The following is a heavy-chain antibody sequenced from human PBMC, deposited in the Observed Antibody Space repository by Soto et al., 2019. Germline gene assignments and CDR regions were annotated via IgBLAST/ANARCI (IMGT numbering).Heavy chain of an antibody. CDR1: GGSISSSNW. D-gene: IGHD5-12*01. J-gene: IGHJ6*02. Sequence: SETLSLTCAVSGGSISSSNWWSWVRQPPGKGLEWIGEIYHSGSTNYNPSLKSRVTISVDKSKNQFSLKLSSVTAADTAVYYCASRNDRGPHYYYGMDVWGQGTTVTVSS. CDR2: IYHSGST. CDR3: ASRNDRGPHYYYGMDV. V-gene: IGHV4-4*02.